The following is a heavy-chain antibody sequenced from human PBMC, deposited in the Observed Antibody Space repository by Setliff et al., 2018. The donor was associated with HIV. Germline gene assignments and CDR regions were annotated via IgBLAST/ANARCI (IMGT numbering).Heavy chain of an antibody. D-gene: IGHD3-16*01. CDR2: VSHSGTT. Sequence: SETLSLTCAVSGYSISSGYYWAWIRQAPGKGLAWIGSVSHSGTTYYKSSLKSRVTIAVDNPKNQVSLNLRAVTAADTAVYYCARYWGTYPEHFDYWGQGTLVTVSS. CDR1: GYSISSGYY. V-gene: IGHV4-38-2*01. CDR3: ARYWGTYPEHFDY. J-gene: IGHJ4*02.